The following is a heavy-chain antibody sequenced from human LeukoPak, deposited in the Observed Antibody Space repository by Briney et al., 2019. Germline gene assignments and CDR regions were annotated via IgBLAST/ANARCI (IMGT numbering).Heavy chain of an antibody. CDR3: AREMTTVTLFDY. V-gene: IGHV4-30-4*01. D-gene: IGHD4-11*01. CDR1: GGSISSGDYY. J-gene: IGHJ4*02. Sequence: IPSETLSLTCTVPGGSISSGDYYWSWIRQPPGKGLEWIGYIYYSGSTYYNPSLKSRVTISVDTSKNQFSLKLSSVTAADTAVYYCAREMTTVTLFDYWGQGTLVTVSS. CDR2: IYYSGST.